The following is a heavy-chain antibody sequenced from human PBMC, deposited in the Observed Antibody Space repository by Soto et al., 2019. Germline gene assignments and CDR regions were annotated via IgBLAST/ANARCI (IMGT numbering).Heavy chain of an antibody. J-gene: IGHJ6*02. Sequence: ASVKVSCKASGYTFTSYGISWVRQAPGQGLEWMGWISAYNGNTNYAQKLQGRVTMTTDTSTSTAYMELRSLRSDDTAVYYCAREGSSGWYSYHYYGTDVWGQATTVTVAS. D-gene: IGHD6-19*01. CDR2: ISAYNGNT. CDR3: AREGSSGWYSYHYYGTDV. CDR1: GYTFTSYG. V-gene: IGHV1-18*01.